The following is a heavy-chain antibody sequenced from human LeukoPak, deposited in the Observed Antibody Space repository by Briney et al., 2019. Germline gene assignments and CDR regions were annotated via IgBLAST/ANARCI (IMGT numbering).Heavy chain of an antibody. CDR2: ITSSSSHV. CDR1: GFTFSRYS. D-gene: IGHD4-23*01. V-gene: IGHV3-21*04. J-gene: IGHJ4*02. Sequence: GGSLRLSCAASGFTFSRYSMSWVRQAPGTDLEWVSSITSSSSHVFYADSVKGRFTISRDNAKNSLYLQMNSLRADDTAVYYCARGDGGKPMGFWGQGTLVAVSS. CDR3: ARGDGGKPMGF.